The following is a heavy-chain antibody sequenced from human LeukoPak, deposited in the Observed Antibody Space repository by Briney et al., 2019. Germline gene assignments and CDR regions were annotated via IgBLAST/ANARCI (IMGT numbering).Heavy chain of an antibody. CDR3: ARVSCSGGSCPFGSWFDP. Sequence: SETLSLTCSVSGASISSSDYYWGWIRQPPGKGLEWIGSIYYSGSTYYNPSLKSRIAISVDTSKNQFSLKLSSVTATDTAVYYCARVSCSGGSCPFGSWFDPWGQGTLVTVSS. CDR2: IYYSGST. CDR1: GASISSSDYY. D-gene: IGHD2-15*01. V-gene: IGHV4-39*01. J-gene: IGHJ5*02.